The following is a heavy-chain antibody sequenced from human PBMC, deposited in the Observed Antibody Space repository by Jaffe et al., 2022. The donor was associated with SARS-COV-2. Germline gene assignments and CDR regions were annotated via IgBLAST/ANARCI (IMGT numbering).Heavy chain of an antibody. J-gene: IGHJ4*02. V-gene: IGHV3-7*01. CDR1: GFTFSSYW. CDR2: IKQDGSEK. Sequence: EVQLVESGGGLVQPGGSLRLSCAASGFTFSSYWMSWVRQAPGKGLEWVANIKQDGSEKYYVDSVKGRFTISRDNAKNSLYLQMNSLRAEDTAVYYCARAGSLGPRGPGPFDYWGQGTLVTVSS. CDR3: ARAGSLGPRGPGPFDY. D-gene: IGHD3-16*01.